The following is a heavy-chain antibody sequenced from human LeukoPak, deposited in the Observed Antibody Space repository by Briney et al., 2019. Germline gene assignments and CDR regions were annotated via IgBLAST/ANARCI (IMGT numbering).Heavy chain of an antibody. CDR1: GGSISSGSYY. CDR2: IYYSGST. J-gene: IGHJ5*02. CDR3: ARDRLYGSGSYRWFDP. Sequence: SETLSLTCTVSGGSISSGSYYWSWIRQPPGKGLEWIGYIYYSGSTNYNPSLKSRLTISVDKSKNQFSLKLSSVTAADTAVYYCARDRLYGSGSYRWFDPWGQGTLVTVSS. V-gene: IGHV4-61*01. D-gene: IGHD3-10*01.